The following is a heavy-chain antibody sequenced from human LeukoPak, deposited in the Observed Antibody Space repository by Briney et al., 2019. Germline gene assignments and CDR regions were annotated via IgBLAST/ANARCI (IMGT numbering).Heavy chain of an antibody. CDR3: ARDLLVAFDY. CDR2: INHSGST. D-gene: IGHD2-15*01. CDR1: GGSFSGYY. Sequence: PSETLSLTCAVYGGSFSGYYWSWIRQPPGKGLEWIGEINHSGSTNYNPSLKSRVTMSVDTSKNQFPLKLSSVTAADTAVYYCARDLLVAFDYWGQGTLVTVSS. V-gene: IGHV4-34*01. J-gene: IGHJ4*02.